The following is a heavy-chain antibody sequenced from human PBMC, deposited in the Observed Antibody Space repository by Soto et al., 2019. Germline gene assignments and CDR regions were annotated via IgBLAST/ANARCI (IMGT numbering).Heavy chain of an antibody. CDR1: GGTFSSYA. CDR3: ATPGIAAAPPYYFDY. V-gene: IGHV1-69*13. CDR2: IIPIFGTA. D-gene: IGHD6-13*01. Sequence: SVKVSCKASGGTFSSYAISWVRQAPGQGLEWMGGIIPIFGTANYAQKFQGRVTITADESTSTAYMELSSLRSEDTAVYYCATPGIAAAPPYYFDYWRQGTLVTVSS. J-gene: IGHJ4*02.